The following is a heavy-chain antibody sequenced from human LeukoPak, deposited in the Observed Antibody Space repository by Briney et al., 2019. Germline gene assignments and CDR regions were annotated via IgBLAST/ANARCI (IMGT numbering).Heavy chain of an antibody. CDR1: GGSFSGYY. Sequence: LETLSLTCAVYGGSFSGYYWSWIRQPAGKALEWIGRIYTGGSTSYNPSLKSRVTMSVDTSKNQFSLKLNSLTAADTAVYYCARVDSAWYWYFDLWGRGTLVTVSS. V-gene: IGHV4-59*10. CDR2: IYTGGST. J-gene: IGHJ2*01. CDR3: ARVDSAWYWYFDL. D-gene: IGHD6-19*01.